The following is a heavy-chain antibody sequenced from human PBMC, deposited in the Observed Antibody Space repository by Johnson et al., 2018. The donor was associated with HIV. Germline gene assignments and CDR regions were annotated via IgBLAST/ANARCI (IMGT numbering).Heavy chain of an antibody. CDR2: ISGSGGST. CDR3: AKSPGKDHGGNSGGIDI. J-gene: IGHJ3*02. V-gene: IGHV3-23*04. D-gene: IGHD4-23*01. CDR1: GFTFSSYA. Sequence: MLLVESGGGVVQPGRSLRLSCAASGFTFSSYAMHWVRQAPGKGLEWVSAISGSGGSTYYADSVKGQFTISRDNSKNTLYLQMNSLRAEDTAVYYCAKSPGKDHGGNSGGIDIWGQGTMVTVSA.